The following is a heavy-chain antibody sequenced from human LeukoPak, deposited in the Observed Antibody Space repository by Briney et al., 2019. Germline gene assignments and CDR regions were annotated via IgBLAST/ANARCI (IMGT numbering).Heavy chain of an antibody. CDR1: GGSISSYY. Sequence: PSETLSLTCTVSGGSISSYYWSWIRQPPGKGLEWIGEIYHSGSTNYNPSLKSRVTISVDKSKNQFSLKLSSVTAADTAVYYCARGDGNYYDSSGRGFDPWGQGTLVTVSS. CDR2: IYHSGST. CDR3: ARGDGNYYDSSGRGFDP. D-gene: IGHD3-22*01. V-gene: IGHV4-59*12. J-gene: IGHJ5*02.